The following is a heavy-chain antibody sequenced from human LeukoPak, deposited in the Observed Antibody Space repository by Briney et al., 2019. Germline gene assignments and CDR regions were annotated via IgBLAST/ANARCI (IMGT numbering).Heavy chain of an antibody. CDR1: GFTFDDCA. D-gene: IGHD3-3*01. J-gene: IGHJ4*02. Sequence: PGGSLRLSCAASGFTFDDCAMHWVRQVPGKGLEWVSGISWNGGSMAYADSVKGRFTISRDNAKNSVYLEMNSLRADDTAVYYCARSARLMKGVVEVTALDDWGQGTLVTVSS. CDR2: ISWNGGSM. V-gene: IGHV3-9*01. CDR3: ARSARLMKGVVEVTALDD.